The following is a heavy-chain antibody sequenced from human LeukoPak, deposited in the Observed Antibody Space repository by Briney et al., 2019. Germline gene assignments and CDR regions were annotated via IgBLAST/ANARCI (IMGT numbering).Heavy chain of an antibody. CDR3: ARAMSYSSPQDAFDI. CDR2: INPSGGST. CDR1: GYTFTSYY. V-gene: IGHV1-46*01. D-gene: IGHD3-16*02. Sequence: ASVKVSCKASGYTFTSYYMHWVRQAPGQGLEWMGIINPSGGSTSYAQKSQGRVTMTRDTSASTVYMELSSLRSEDTAVYYCARAMSYSSPQDAFDIWGQGTMVTVSS. J-gene: IGHJ3*02.